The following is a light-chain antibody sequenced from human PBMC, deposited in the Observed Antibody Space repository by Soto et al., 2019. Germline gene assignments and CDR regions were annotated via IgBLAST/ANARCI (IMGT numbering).Light chain of an antibody. Sequence: DIVMTQSPDSLAVSLGERATINCKSSQSVLYSSNNKNYLAWYQQKPGQPPKLLIYWASTRESGVPDRFSGSGSGTDFTLTISSLQAEDVAVYYCQRYYSTPQKLTFGGGTKVEIK. J-gene: IGKJ4*01. V-gene: IGKV4-1*01. CDR3: QRYYSTPQKLT. CDR2: WAS. CDR1: QSVLYSSNNKNY.